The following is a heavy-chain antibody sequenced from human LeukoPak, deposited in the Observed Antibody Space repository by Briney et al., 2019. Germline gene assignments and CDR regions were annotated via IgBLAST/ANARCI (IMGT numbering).Heavy chain of an antibody. CDR3: ARGNWNDGAYYYYGMDV. J-gene: IGHJ6*02. CDR1: GFTFSSYA. Sequence: GGSPRLSCAASGFTFSSYAMSWVRQAPGKGLEWVSAISGSGGSTYYADSVKGRFTISRDNSKNTLYLQMNSLRAEDTAVYYCARGNWNDGAYYYYGMDVWGQGTTVTVSS. V-gene: IGHV3-23*01. D-gene: IGHD1-20*01. CDR2: ISGSGGST.